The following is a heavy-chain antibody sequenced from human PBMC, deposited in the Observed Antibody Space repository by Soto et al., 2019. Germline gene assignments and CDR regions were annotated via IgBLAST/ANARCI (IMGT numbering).Heavy chain of an antibody. CDR1: GFTFSSYW. V-gene: IGHV3-74*01. J-gene: IGHJ6*02. D-gene: IGHD3-16*01. CDR3: ARGLMHLYGMDV. Sequence: EVQLVESGGGLVQPGGSLRLSCAASGFTFSSYWMHWVRQAPGKGLVWVSRIYTDGSRTNYADSVKGRFTISRDNAKNPLYLQINSLGAEDTAVYYCARGLMHLYGMDVWGQGTTVTVSS. CDR2: IYTDGSRT.